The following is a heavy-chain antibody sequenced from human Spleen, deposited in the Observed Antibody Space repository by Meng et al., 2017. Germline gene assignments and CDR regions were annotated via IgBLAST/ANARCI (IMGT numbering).Heavy chain of an antibody. V-gene: IGHV3-23*01. CDR2: ISGSGGST. Sequence: GESPKISCAASGFTFSSYAMSWVRQAPGKGLEWVSAISGSGGSTYYADSVKGRFTISRDDAKNTVYLQMNSLRAEDTAVYYCARDADWVIFDHWGQGALVTVSS. CDR3: ARDADWVIFDH. J-gene: IGHJ4*02. D-gene: IGHD3-9*01. CDR1: GFTFSSYA.